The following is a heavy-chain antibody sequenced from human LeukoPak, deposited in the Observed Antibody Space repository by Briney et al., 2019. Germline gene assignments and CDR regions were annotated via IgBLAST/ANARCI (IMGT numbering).Heavy chain of an antibody. CDR2: INPDGITT. CDR1: GFTFSTYW. CDR3: ARDAKYSSGWSR. Sequence: GGSLRLSCAASGFTFSTYWMHWVRQAPGKGLEWVSRINPDGITTTCADSVKGRFTISRDNAKNTLFLQMNSLRAEDTAVYYCARDAKYSSGWSRWGQGTLVTVSS. V-gene: IGHV3-74*01. D-gene: IGHD6-19*01. J-gene: IGHJ4*02.